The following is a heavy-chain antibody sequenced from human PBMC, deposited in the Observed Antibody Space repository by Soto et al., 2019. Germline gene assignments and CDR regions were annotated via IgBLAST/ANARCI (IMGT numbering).Heavy chain of an antibody. V-gene: IGHV5-51*01. CDR2: IYPDDSDT. D-gene: IGHD5-18*01. CDR3: ARQQSAVVTAPSVH. Sequence: PGESLKISCKGSGYNFSTYWIAWVRQMPGKGLEWMGIIYPDDSDTRYSPSFKGQVTMSADKSISTAYLQWSGLKASDTALYYCARQQSAVVTAPSVHWGQGTLVTVSS. J-gene: IGHJ4*02. CDR1: GYNFSTYW.